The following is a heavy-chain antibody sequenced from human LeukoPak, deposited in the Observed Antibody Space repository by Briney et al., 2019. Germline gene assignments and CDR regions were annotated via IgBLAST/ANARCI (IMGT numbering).Heavy chain of an antibody. CDR2: IYYSGSS. CDR3: ARLYDSSGYTNWLDP. CDR1: GSSISSHY. Sequence: KPSETLSLTCTVSGSSISSHYWSWIRQPPGKGLEWIGYIYYSGSSKYNPSLKSRVTISVDTSKNQFSLKLSSMTAADTAVYYCARLYDSSGYTNWLDPWGQGTLVTVSS. V-gene: IGHV4-59*11. J-gene: IGHJ5*02. D-gene: IGHD3-22*01.